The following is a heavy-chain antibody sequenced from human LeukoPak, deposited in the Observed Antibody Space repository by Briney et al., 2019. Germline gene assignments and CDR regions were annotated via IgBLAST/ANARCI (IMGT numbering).Heavy chain of an antibody. CDR1: GGSFSGYY. V-gene: IGHV4-34*01. J-gene: IGHJ6*03. CDR2: INHSGST. CDR3: ARDGSWLPSFLWHYYYYMDV. Sequence: SETLSLTCAVYGGSFSGYYWSWLRQPPGKGLEWIGEINHSGSTNYNPSLKSRVTISVDTSKNQFSLKLSSVTAADTAVYYCARDGSWLPSFLWHYYYYMDVWGKGTTVTVSS. D-gene: IGHD6-19*01.